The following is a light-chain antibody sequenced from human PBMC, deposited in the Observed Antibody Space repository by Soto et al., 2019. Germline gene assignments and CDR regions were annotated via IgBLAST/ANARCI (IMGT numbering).Light chain of an antibody. CDR2: GAS. V-gene: IGKV3-20*01. J-gene: IGKJ1*01. Sequence: EIVLTQSRGTLSLSPGERATLSCRASQSLSSTYLAWYQQKPGQAPRLLIYGASNRATGIPDRFSGSWSGTDVTLTINRLEPEDFALYYCQQYGSSPLTFGQGTKVEIK. CDR3: QQYGSSPLT. CDR1: QSLSSTY.